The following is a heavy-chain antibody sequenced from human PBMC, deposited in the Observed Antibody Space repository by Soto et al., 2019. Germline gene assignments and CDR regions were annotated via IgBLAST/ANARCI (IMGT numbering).Heavy chain of an antibody. Sequence: QVQLVQSGAEVKKPGSSVKVSCMASGGTFYNFDIHWVRQAPGQGLEWMGGIIPIYRGANYAQKFHGRVTIVADESTTTVYMELRSLRSEDTAVYFCARRGAGTTLTLLDGMDVWGQGTTVTVSS. J-gene: IGHJ6*02. CDR1: GGTFYNFD. CDR3: ARRGAGTTLTLLDGMDV. V-gene: IGHV1-69*12. CDR2: IIPIYRGA. D-gene: IGHD1-7*01.